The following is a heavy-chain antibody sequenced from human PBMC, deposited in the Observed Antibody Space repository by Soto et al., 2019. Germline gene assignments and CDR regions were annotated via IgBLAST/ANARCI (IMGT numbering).Heavy chain of an antibody. CDR3: ARVSFLAPVTGAEIFDF. CDR1: GYSFTSYD. Sequence: QVQLVQSGAEVKKPGASVKVSCKASGYSFTSYDMNWVRQAPGQGLEWMGWVNPNSGETDYAQKVQDRVTMTTDTSIRTAYMELSSLRSEDTAVYYCARVSFLAPVTGAEIFDFWGQGTMVTVSS. V-gene: IGHV1-8*01. D-gene: IGHD2-21*02. J-gene: IGHJ3*01. CDR2: VNPNSGET.